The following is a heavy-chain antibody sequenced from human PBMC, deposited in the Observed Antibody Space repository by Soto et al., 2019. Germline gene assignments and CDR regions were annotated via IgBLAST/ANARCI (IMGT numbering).Heavy chain of an antibody. Sequence: GGSLRLSCAASGFTFSDHYMDWVRQGPGKGLEWVGRSRDKAHGYTTEYADSVKGRFTISRDNSKNTLYLQMNSLRAEDTAVYYCAKQYDSRPYDAFDIWGQGTMVTVSS. J-gene: IGHJ3*02. D-gene: IGHD3-22*01. V-gene: IGHV3-72*01. CDR3: AKQYDSRPYDAFDI. CDR1: GFTFSDHY. CDR2: SRDKAHGYTT.